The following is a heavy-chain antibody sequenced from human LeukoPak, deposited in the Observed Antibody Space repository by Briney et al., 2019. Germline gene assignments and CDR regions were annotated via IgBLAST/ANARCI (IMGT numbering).Heavy chain of an antibody. V-gene: IGHV3-13*04. CDR3: ARETDGEGWLPYDS. J-gene: IGHJ4*02. Sequence: GGSLRLSCAASGFTFSRSDIHWVRQPTGKGLEWVSAIDTGGGTYYSASVKGRFTISRDNAKSSVYLQMTSLRAGDTALYFCARETDGEGWLPYDSWCQGTLVTVSS. CDR1: GFTFSRSD. CDR2: IDTGGGT. D-gene: IGHD5-24*01.